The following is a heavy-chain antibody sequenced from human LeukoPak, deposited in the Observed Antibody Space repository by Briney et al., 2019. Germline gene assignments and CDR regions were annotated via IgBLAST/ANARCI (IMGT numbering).Heavy chain of an antibody. CDR2: VFFSGNT. CDR3: ARGLKITTLERYYMDV. V-gene: IGHV4-39*07. D-gene: IGHD4-11*01. CDR1: GDSISTSSYY. Sequence: PSETLSLTCTVSGDSISTSSYYWGWIRQPPGKGLEWIGSVFFSGNTYYEPSLKSRVTISVATSTNQFSLNVRSVSAADTAVYYCARGLKITTLERYYMDVWGKGTTVTVSS. J-gene: IGHJ6*03.